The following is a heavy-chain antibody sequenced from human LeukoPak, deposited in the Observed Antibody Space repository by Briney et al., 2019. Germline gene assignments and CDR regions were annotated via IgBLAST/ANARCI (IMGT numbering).Heavy chain of an antibody. CDR3: ARVHYGGNVDAFDI. CDR2: MNPNSGNT. V-gene: IGHV1-8*01. Sequence: ASGKVSCKASGYTFTSYDINWVRQATGQGLEWMGWMNPNSGNTGYAQKFQGRVTMTRNTSISTAYMELSSLRSEDTAVYYCARVHYGGNVDAFDIWGQGTMVTVSS. D-gene: IGHD4-23*01. J-gene: IGHJ3*02. CDR1: GYTFTSYD.